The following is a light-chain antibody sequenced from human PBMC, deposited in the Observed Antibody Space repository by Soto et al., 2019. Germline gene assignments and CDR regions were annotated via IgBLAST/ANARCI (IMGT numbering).Light chain of an antibody. V-gene: IGKV3-20*01. CDR2: GAF. Sequence: EIVLTHSPGTLSLSPGARATFSCRASQSVSSTYLAWYQQKPGQAPRLLIYGAFKRATGIPDRFSGSGSGTDFTLTISRMAPEDFAVYCCQQYGSSPRTLGQGTKVDIK. CDR1: QSVSSTY. CDR3: QQYGSSPRT. J-gene: IGKJ1*01.